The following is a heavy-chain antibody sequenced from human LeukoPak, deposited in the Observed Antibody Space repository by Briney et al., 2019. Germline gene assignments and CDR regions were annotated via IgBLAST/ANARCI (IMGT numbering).Heavy chain of an antibody. Sequence: GGSLRLSCAASGFTFSSYWMTWVRQAPGKGLEWVANIKRDGSEKHYVDSVKGRFIISRDNAKNSLYLQMNTLRADDTAVYYCARDGFGTGSNWGQGTLVTVSS. CDR3: ARDGFGTGSN. D-gene: IGHD3-16*01. CDR1: GFTFSSYW. J-gene: IGHJ4*02. V-gene: IGHV3-7*03. CDR2: IKRDGSEK.